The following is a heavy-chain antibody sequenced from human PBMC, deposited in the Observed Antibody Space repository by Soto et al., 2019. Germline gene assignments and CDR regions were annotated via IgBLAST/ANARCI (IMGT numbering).Heavy chain of an antibody. D-gene: IGHD4-17*01. CDR2: IIPIFGTA. V-gene: IGHV1-69*13. CDR1: GVTFSSDA. J-gene: IGHJ6*02. CDR3: ERSTVSYYYYYGMDV. Sequence: SVKVSCKASGVTFSSDAISWVRQAPGQGLEWMGGIIPIFGTADYAQKFQGRVTITADESTSTACMQLSRLRYEDTAVYYCERSTVSYYYYYGMDVWGQGTTVTVSS.